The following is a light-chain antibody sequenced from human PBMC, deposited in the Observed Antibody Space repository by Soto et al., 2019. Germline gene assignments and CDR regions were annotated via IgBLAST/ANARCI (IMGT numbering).Light chain of an antibody. CDR2: EVS. CDR1: SSDVGAYYS. V-gene: IGLV2-8*01. CDR3: SSYAGSNNLV. J-gene: IGLJ2*01. Sequence: QSALTQPASVSGSPGQSITISCTGTSSDVGAYYSVSWYQQHPGKAPKLMIYEVSKRPSGVPDRFSGSKSGDTASLTVSGLQADDEADYYCSSYAGSNNLVFGGGTKVTVL.